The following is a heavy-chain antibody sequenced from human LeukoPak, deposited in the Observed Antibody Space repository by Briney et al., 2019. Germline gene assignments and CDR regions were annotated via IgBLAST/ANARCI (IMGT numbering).Heavy chain of an antibody. Sequence: GGSLRLSCAASGFTFSNYWMTWVRQAPGKGLEWVARIREDGSGKNYVDSVKGRFTISRDNAKNSLYLQMNSLRAEDTAVYYCVGHSDYWGQGTLVTVSS. CDR1: GFTFSNYW. D-gene: IGHD3-16*01. CDR3: VGHSDY. CDR2: IREDGSGK. V-gene: IGHV3-7*01. J-gene: IGHJ4*02.